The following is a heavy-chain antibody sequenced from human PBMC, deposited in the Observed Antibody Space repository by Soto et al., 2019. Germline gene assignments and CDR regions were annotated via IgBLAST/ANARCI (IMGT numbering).Heavy chain of an antibody. CDR1: GGSISSYY. D-gene: IGHD3-10*01. CDR3: ARRDYYGSGSYNGNWFDP. J-gene: IGHJ5*02. V-gene: IGHV4-59*08. CDR2: IYYSGST. Sequence: SETLSLTCTVSGGSISSYYWSWIRQPPGKGLEWIGYIYYSGSTNYNPSLKSRVTISVDTSTNQFSLKLSSVTAADTAVYYCARRDYYGSGSYNGNWFDPWGQGTLVTVSS.